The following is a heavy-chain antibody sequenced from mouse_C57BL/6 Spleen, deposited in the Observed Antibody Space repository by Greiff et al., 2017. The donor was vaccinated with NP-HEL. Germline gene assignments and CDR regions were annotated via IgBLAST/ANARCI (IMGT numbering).Heavy chain of an antibody. Sequence: DVMLVESGGGLVKPGGSLKLSCAASGFTFSDYGMHWVRQAPEKGLEWVAYISSGSSTIYYADTVKGRFTISRDNAKNTLFLQMTSLRSEDTAMYYCARSYFSWFAYWGQGTLVTVSA. CDR3: ARSYFSWFAY. CDR2: ISSGSSTI. CDR1: GFTFSDYG. V-gene: IGHV5-17*01. J-gene: IGHJ3*01. D-gene: IGHD2-10*01.